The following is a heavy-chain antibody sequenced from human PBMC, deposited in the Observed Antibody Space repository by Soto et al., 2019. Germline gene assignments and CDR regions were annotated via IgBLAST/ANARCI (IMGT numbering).Heavy chain of an antibody. CDR1: GGSISSGDYY. CDR3: ARDIWFAAVAAHNWFDP. V-gene: IGHV4-30-4*01. CDR2: IYYSGST. Sequence: QVQLQESGPGLVKPSQTLSLTCTVSGGSISSGDYYWSWIRQPPGKGLEWIGYIYYSGSTYYNPSLKSRVTLSVDTSKTQFSLKLSSVTAADTAVYYCARDIWFAAVAAHNWFDPWGQGTLVTVSS. D-gene: IGHD6-19*01. J-gene: IGHJ5*02.